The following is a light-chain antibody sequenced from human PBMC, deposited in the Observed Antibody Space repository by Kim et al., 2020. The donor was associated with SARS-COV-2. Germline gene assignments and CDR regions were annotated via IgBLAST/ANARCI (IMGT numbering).Light chain of an antibody. CDR3: NSRDSSGNHLV. CDR2: GKN. CDR1: SLRSYY. J-gene: IGLJ2*01. Sequence: SSELTHYPAVSVALGQTVRITCQGDSLRSYYASWYQQNPGQAPVLVIYGKNNRPSGIPDRFSGSSSGNTASLTITGAQAEDEADYYCNSRDSSGNHLVFGGGTKLTVL. V-gene: IGLV3-19*01.